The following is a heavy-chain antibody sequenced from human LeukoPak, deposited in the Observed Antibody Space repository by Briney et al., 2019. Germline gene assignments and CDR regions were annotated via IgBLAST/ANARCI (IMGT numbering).Heavy chain of an antibody. V-gene: IGHV4-39*06. D-gene: IGHD6-19*01. Sequence: SETLSLTCTVFCGSICSISYYWGWIRQPPGKGLEWIGSIYYSGSTFYNPSLKSRVTISVDTSKNQFPLKLSCVAAADTAVYYCARGFEYSSAYYFDYWGQGTLVTVSS. J-gene: IGHJ4*02. CDR1: CGSICSISYY. CDR3: ARGFEYSSAYYFDY. CDR2: IYYSGST.